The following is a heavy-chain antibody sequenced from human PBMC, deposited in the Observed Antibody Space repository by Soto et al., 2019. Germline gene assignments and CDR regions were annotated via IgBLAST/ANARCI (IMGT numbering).Heavy chain of an antibody. D-gene: IGHD3-22*01. V-gene: IGHV4-34*01. J-gene: IGHJ5*02. CDR1: VGSFSGYY. Sequence: PSETLSLTCAVYVGSFSGYYWSLIRQPPGKGLECIWEINHSGSTNYNPSLKSRVTISVDTSKNQFSLKLSSVTAADTAVYYRARGFYYYDSSGYDYVERKRRYNWFEPWGQGTMVTFSS. CDR2: INHSGST. CDR3: ARGFYYYDSSGYDYVERKRRYNWFEP.